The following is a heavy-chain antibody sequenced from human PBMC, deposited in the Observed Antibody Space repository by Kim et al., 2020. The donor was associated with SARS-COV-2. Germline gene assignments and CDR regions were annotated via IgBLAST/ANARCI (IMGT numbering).Heavy chain of an antibody. J-gene: IGHJ6*02. CDR3: TTGVCDSGLDWCDSSYGLDV. CDR2: IKSKSDGGTA. D-gene: IGHD5-12*01. Sequence: GGSLRLSCAASGFTFNYAWMSWVRQAPGKGLEWVGRIKSKSDGGTADYAAPVKGRFTISRDDSKNTLYLEMNSLKTEDTAVYYCTTGVCDSGLDWCDSSYGLDVWGQGTTVTVSS. CDR1: GFTFNYAW. V-gene: IGHV3-15*01.